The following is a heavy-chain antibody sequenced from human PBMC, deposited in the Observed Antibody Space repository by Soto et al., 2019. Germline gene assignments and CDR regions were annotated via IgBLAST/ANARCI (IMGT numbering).Heavy chain of an antibody. CDR1: GYSFTTYW. D-gene: IGHD2-15*01. J-gene: IGHJ6*02. CDR3: ARHGFCSGGRCYSSYYYGMDV. Sequence: GESLKISCKGSGYSFTTYWIAWVRQMPGKGLEWMGIIYPDESDTRYSPSFQGQVTFSADKSITTVYLQWSSLKASDTAMYYCARHGFCSGGRCYSSYYYGMDVWGQGTTVTVSS. V-gene: IGHV5-51*01. CDR2: IYPDESDT.